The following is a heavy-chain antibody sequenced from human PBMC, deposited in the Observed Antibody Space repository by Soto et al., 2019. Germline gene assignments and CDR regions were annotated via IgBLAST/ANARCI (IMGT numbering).Heavy chain of an antibody. D-gene: IGHD3-3*01. CDR2: IRSKPNNYAT. V-gene: IGHV3-73*01. Sequence: EVQLVESGGGLVQPGGSLKLSCAASGFTFSGSAMHWVRQASGKGLEWVGRIRSKPNNYATAYGASVKGRFTISRDDSKNTAYLQMNSLNTEDTAVYYCSRQASDFWSGKPQYYMDVWGKATTVTVSS. CDR3: SRQASDFWSGKPQYYMDV. CDR1: GFTFSGSA. J-gene: IGHJ6*03.